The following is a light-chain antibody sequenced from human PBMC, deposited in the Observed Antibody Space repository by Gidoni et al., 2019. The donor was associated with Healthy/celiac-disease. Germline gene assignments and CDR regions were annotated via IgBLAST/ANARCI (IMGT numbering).Light chain of an antibody. CDR3: QQYGSSPWT. J-gene: IGKJ1*01. CDR1: QSVSSSY. V-gene: IGKV3-20*01. CDR2: GAS. Sequence: EIVLTQSPGTLSSSPGERATLSGRASQSVSSSYLAWYQQKPGQAPRLLIYGASSRATGITDRFSGSGSGTDFTLTISRLEPEDFAVYYCQQYGSSPWTFXQXTKVEIK.